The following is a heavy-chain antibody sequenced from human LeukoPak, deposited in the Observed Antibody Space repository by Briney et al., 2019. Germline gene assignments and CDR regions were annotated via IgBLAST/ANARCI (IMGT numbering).Heavy chain of an antibody. CDR2: IDTDGTIT. V-gene: IGHV3-74*03. CDR3: ARDLTGARDN. CDR1: GFTFSTNW. Sequence: GGSLRLSCAASGFTFSTNWMHWLRHAPGKGLVWVSRIDTDGTITSYADSVKGRFTISRDNAKNTLYLQMNSLRVEDTAVYYCARDLTGARDNWGQGTLVTVSS. D-gene: IGHD3-9*01. J-gene: IGHJ4*02.